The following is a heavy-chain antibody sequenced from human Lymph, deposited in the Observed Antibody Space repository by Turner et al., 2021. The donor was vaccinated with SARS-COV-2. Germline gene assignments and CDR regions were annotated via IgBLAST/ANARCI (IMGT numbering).Heavy chain of an antibody. V-gene: IGHV3-30*18. CDR2: ISYDGSNK. J-gene: IGHJ6*02. D-gene: IGHD1-26*01. CDR3: AKEGEWEFYGGGLDV. CDR1: GFTFSTYG. Sequence: QVQLVESGGGVVQSGSSLRLSCAASGFTFSTYGMHWVRQAPGKGLEWVAVISYDGSNKYYADSVKGRFTISRDNSKNTLHLQMNSLRAEDTAVYYCAKEGEWEFYGGGLDVWGQGTTVTVSS.